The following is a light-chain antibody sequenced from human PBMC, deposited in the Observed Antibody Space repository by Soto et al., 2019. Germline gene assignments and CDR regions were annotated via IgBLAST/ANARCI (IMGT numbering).Light chain of an antibody. CDR1: QSDLYSSNNRNY. CDR3: QQYGSSLT. J-gene: IGKJ4*01. Sequence: DIVMTQSPDSLAVSLGERATINCKSSQSDLYSSNNRNYSAWYQQKAGQPPKLPIYGASSRATGIPDTFSGSGSGTDFTLTISRLEPEDFAVYYCQQYGSSLTFGGGTKVDIK. V-gene: IGKV4-1*01. CDR2: GAS.